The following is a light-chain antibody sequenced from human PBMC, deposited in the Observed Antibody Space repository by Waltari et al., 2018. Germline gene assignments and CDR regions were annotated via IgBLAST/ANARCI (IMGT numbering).Light chain of an antibody. CDR1: NANPGSNY. CDR2: RNN. Sequence: QSVLTQPPSASETPGQRVTISCSGSNANPGSNYLYRYQPLPGTAPKLLIYRNNQRPSGVPDRFSASKSGTSASLAIDGLRSEDEAIYYCASWDDSHYVFGPGTQVTVL. J-gene: IGLJ1*01. V-gene: IGLV1-47*01. CDR3: ASWDDSHYV.